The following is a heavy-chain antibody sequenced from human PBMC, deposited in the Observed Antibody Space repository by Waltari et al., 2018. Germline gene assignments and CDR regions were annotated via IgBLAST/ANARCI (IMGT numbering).Heavy chain of an antibody. CDR1: GFTFSSYW. D-gene: IGHD6-6*01. J-gene: IGHJ4*02. Sequence: EVQLVESGGGLVQPGGSLRLSCAASGFTFSSYWMSWVRQAPGKGLEWVANIKQDGSEKDYVDSVKGRFTISRDNAKNSLYLQMNSLRAEDTAVYYCARAAARPSALFDYWGQGTLVTVSS. V-gene: IGHV3-7*01. CDR3: ARAAARPSALFDY. CDR2: IKQDGSEK.